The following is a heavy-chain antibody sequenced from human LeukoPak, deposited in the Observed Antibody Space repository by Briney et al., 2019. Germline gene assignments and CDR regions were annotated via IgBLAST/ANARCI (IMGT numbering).Heavy chain of an antibody. V-gene: IGHV1-18*04. Sequence: ASVKVSCKASGYTFTSYGISWVRQAPGQGLEWMGWISAYNGNTNYAQKLQGSVTMTTDTSTSTAYMELRSPRSDDTAVYYCARWMGYCSSTSCPGWFDPWGQGTLVTVSS. CDR2: ISAYNGNT. CDR3: ARWMGYCSSTSCPGWFDP. CDR1: GYTFTSYG. J-gene: IGHJ5*02. D-gene: IGHD2-2*01.